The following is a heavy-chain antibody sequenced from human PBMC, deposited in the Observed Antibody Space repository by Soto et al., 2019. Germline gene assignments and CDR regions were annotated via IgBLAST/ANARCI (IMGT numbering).Heavy chain of an antibody. J-gene: IGHJ4*02. CDR3: ARAVVVVVPDNFDH. Sequence: EVQLVESGGGLVQPGGSLRLSCVASGFTIGDFWMSWVRQAPGKGLEWVANIKQDGSEKYYVGSVKGRFTISRDSAKNSLYLQMDNLRGEDTAVYYCARAVVVVVPDNFDHWGQGTLVTVSS. V-gene: IGHV3-7*01. D-gene: IGHD3-22*01. CDR1: GFTIGDFW. CDR2: IKQDGSEK.